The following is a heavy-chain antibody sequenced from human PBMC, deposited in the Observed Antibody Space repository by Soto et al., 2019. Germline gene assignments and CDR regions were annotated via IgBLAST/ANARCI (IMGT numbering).Heavy chain of an antibody. J-gene: IGHJ1*01. CDR2: IDPSDSYT. D-gene: IGHD5-12*01. V-gene: IGHV5-10-1*01. CDR3: ARHPDDGYNRRYFQH. CDR1: GYSFTSYW. Sequence: PGETLKISCKGSGYSFTSYWISWVRQMPGKGLEWMGRIDPSDSYTNYSPSFQGHVTISADKSINTAYLQWSSLKASDTAMYYCARHPDDGYNRRYFQHWGQGTLVTVSS.